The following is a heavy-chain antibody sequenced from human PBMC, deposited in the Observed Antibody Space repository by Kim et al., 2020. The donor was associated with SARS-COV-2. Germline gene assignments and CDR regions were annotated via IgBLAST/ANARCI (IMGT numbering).Heavy chain of an antibody. Sequence: GGSLRLSCAASGFTFSNAWMSWVRQAPGKGLAWVGRIKSKTDGGTTDYAAPVKGRFTISRDDSKNTLYLQMNSLKTEDTAVYYCTTDRDYDYIWGSYRYRDYWGQGTLVTVSS. CDR1: GFTFSNAW. J-gene: IGHJ4*02. CDR3: TTDRDYDYIWGSYRYRDY. V-gene: IGHV3-15*01. CDR2: IKSKTDGGTT. D-gene: IGHD3-16*02.